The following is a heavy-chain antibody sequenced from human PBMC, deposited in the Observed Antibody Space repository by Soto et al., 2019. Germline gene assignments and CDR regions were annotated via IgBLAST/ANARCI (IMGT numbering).Heavy chain of an antibody. V-gene: IGHV4-34*01. D-gene: IGHD6-19*01. CDR1: GGSFSGYY. CDR2: INHSGST. Sequence: PSETLSLTCAVYGGSFSGYYWSWIRQPPGKGLEWIGEINHSGSTNYNPSLKSRVTISVDTSKNQFSLKLSSVTAADTAVYCCARGIAVFGLIDYWGQGTLVTVSS. CDR3: ARGIAVFGLIDY. J-gene: IGHJ4*02.